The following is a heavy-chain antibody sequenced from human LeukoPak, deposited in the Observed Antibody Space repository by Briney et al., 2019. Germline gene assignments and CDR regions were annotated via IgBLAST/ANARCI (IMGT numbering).Heavy chain of an antibody. Sequence: APVKVSCKASGYTSTGYYMHWVRQAPGQGLEWMGWINPNSGGTNYAQKFQGWVTMTRDTSISTAYMELSRLRSDDTAVYYCARGAIQLWLIGGGYFDYWGQGTLVTVSS. D-gene: IGHD5-18*01. V-gene: IGHV1-2*04. CDR1: GYTSTGYY. J-gene: IGHJ4*02. CDR3: ARGAIQLWLIGGGYFDY. CDR2: INPNSGGT.